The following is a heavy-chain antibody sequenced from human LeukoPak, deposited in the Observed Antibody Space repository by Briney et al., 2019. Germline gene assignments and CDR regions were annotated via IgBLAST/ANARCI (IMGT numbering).Heavy chain of an antibody. Sequence: SETLSLTCTVSGGSISGYYWSWIRQPPGKGLEWIGYINYSGSTNYNPSLKSRVTISVDTSKKNQFSLKLSSVTAADTAVYYCARHVRIFGMVGYFDYWGQGTLVTVSP. CDR1: GGSISGYY. V-gene: IGHV4-59*08. CDR3: ARHVRIFGMVGYFDY. CDR2: INYSGST. D-gene: IGHD3-3*01. J-gene: IGHJ4*02.